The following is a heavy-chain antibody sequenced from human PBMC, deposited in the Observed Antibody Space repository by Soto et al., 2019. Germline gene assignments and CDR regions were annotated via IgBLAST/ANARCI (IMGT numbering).Heavy chain of an antibody. D-gene: IGHD3-3*01. V-gene: IGHV3-30-3*01. CDR3: ARAPYYDFWSGPPQY. CDR2: ISYDGSNK. Sequence: GGSLRLSCAASGFTFSSYAMHWVRQAPGKELEWVAVISYDGSNKYYADSVKGRFTISRDNSKNTLYLQISSLRAEDTAVYYCARAPYYDFWSGPPQYWGQGTLVTVSS. CDR1: GFTFSSYA. J-gene: IGHJ4*02.